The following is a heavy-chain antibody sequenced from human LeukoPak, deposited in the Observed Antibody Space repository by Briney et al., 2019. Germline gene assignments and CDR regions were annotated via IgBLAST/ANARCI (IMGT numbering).Heavy chain of an antibody. Sequence: PGGSLRLSCAASGFTFSSYAMICVRQAPGKGVEGVSAISGSGGSTYYADSVKGRFTISRDNSKNTLYLQMNSLRAEDTAVYYCAKVTIYGAIEELPNSSSFRAETKYYFDYWGQGTLVTVSS. CDR1: GFTFSSYA. V-gene: IGHV3-23*01. D-gene: IGHD6-13*01. CDR3: AKVTIYGAIEELPNSSSFRAETKYYFDY. J-gene: IGHJ4*02. CDR2: ISGSGGST.